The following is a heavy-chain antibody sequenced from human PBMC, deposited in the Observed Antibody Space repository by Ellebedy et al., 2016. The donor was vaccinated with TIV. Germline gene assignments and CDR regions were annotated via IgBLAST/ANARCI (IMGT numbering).Heavy chain of an antibody. CDR2: ISSDGRNT. V-gene: IGHV3-30*04. D-gene: IGHD6-13*01. J-gene: IGHJ3*02. Sequence: GESLKISCAASGFTLSRFTIHWVRQAPGKGLEWVARISSDGRNTDYGDSVKGRFTISRDNSKNTLDLQMNGLRPDDTALYYCARAPGSLQTYRTTWYQGAFDIWGQGTMVTVSS. CDR3: ARAPGSLQTYRTTWYQGAFDI. CDR1: GFTLSRFT.